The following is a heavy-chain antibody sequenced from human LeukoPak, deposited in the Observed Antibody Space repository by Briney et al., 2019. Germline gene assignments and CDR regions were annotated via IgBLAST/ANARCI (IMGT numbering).Heavy chain of an antibody. CDR2: IYSGGST. D-gene: IGHD6-13*01. V-gene: IGHV3-53*01. J-gene: IGHJ3*02. Sequence: AGGSLTLSCAASGFTVSSNYMSWVRQAPGKGLEWVSVIYSGGSTYYADSVKGRFTISRDNSKNTLYLQMNSLRAEDTAVYYCASPSSSSWYGDAFDIWGQGTMVTVSS. CDR3: ASPSSSSWYGDAFDI. CDR1: GFTVSSNY.